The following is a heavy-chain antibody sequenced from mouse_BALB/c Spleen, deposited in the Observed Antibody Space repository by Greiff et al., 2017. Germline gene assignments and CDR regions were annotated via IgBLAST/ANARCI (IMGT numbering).Heavy chain of an antibody. CDR2: IRLKSNNYAT. CDR3: TPIYYDYDGFAY. D-gene: IGHD2-4*01. V-gene: IGHV6-6*02. Sequence: EVQLVESGGGLVQPGGSMKLSCVASGFTFSNYWMNWVRQSPGKGLEWVAEIRLKSNNYATHYAESVKGRFTISRDDSKSSVYLQMNNLRAEDTGIYYCTPIYYDYDGFAYWGQGTLVTVSA. J-gene: IGHJ3*01. CDR1: GFTFSNYW.